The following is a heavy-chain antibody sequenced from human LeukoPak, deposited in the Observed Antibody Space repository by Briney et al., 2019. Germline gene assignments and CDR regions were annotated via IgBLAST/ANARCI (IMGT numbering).Heavy chain of an antibody. Sequence: GESLQISFQGSGYSFTSYWIGWVRPMPGKGVEWMGIIYPGDSDTRYSPSFQGQVTISADKSISTAYLQWSSLKASDTAMYYCARIQGRTYYYGSGSYYPDYWGQGTLVTVSS. J-gene: IGHJ4*02. D-gene: IGHD3-10*01. CDR3: ARIQGRTYYYGSGSYYPDY. CDR1: GYSFTSYW. V-gene: IGHV5-51*01. CDR2: IYPGDSDT.